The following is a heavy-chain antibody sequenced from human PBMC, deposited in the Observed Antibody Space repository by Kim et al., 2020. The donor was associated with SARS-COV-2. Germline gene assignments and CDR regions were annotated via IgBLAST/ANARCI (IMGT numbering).Heavy chain of an antibody. CDR2: INPNSGGT. CDR3: ARVLKSGSYYDY. Sequence: ASVKVSCKASGYTFTGYYMHWVRQAPGQGLEWMGRINPNSGGTNYAQKFQGRVTMTRDTSISTAYMELSRLRSDDTAVYYCARVLKSGSYYDYWGQGTLVTVSS. V-gene: IGHV1-2*06. J-gene: IGHJ4*02. D-gene: IGHD1-26*01. CDR1: GYTFTGYY.